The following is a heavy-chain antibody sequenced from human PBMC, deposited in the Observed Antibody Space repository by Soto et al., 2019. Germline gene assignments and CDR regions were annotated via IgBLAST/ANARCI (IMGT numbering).Heavy chain of an antibody. CDR3: GKDGAITDYTYLDY. J-gene: IGHJ4*02. CDR2: ISWDSRST. Sequence: EVQLVESGGVVVQPGESLRLSCAASGFTFDDYSMHWVRQAPGKGLEWVSLISWDSRSTYYADSVKGRFTVSRDNSKNSLYLQMNSLTTEDTAFYYCGKDGAITDYTYLDYWGQGALVTVSS. V-gene: IGHV3-43*01. D-gene: IGHD1-26*01. CDR1: GFTFDDYS.